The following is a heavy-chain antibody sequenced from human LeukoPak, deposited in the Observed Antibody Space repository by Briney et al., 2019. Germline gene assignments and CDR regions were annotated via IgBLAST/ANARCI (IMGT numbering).Heavy chain of an antibody. V-gene: IGHV4-61*02. CDR1: GGSISSGFYY. D-gene: IGHD4-17*01. CDR3: ARVLTTVTTGGANWFDP. CDR2: IYTSGST. Sequence: SQTLSLTCTVSGGSISSGFYYWSWIRQPAGKGLEWIGRIYTSGSTNYNPSLKSRVSTSVDTSKNQFSLKLSSVTAADTAVYYCARVLTTVTTGGANWFDPWGQGTLVTVSS. J-gene: IGHJ5*02.